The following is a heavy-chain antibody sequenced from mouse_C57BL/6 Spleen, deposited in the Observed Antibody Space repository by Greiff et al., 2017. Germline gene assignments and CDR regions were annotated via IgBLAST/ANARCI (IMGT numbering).Heavy chain of an antibody. J-gene: IGHJ4*01. CDR2: INPSSGYT. Sequence: QVQLQQSGAELAKPGASVKLSCKASGYTFSSYWMHWVKQRPGQGLEWIGYINPSSGYTKYNQKFTDKSTLTTDKSSSTAYMQLSSLTYDDSAVYYFAREGLLLRSDALDYWGQGTSVTVSS. CDR1: GYTFSSYW. D-gene: IGHD1-1*01. V-gene: IGHV1-7*01. CDR3: AREGLLLRSDALDY.